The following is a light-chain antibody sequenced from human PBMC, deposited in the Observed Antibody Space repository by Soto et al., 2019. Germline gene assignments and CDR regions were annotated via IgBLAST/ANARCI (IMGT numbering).Light chain of an antibody. CDR3: QQYGYSSWT. CDR2: AAS. Sequence: EIVMTQSPATLSVSPGERATLSCRASQSVSSNLAWYQQKPGQAPRLLIYAASTRATGIPARFSGSGSGTDFTLTISRLEPGDFAVYYCQQYGYSSWTFGQGTKVDIK. CDR1: QSVSSN. V-gene: IGKV3-15*01. J-gene: IGKJ1*01.